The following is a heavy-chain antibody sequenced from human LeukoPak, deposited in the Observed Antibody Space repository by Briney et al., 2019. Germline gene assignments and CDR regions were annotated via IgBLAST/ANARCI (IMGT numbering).Heavy chain of an antibody. J-gene: IGHJ4*02. V-gene: IGHV3-11*01. D-gene: IGHD3-10*01. CDR3: ARDPPMVRDTRVSSDFDY. CDR2: ISSSGSTI. Sequence: PGGSLRLSCAASGFTFSDYYMSWIRQAPGKGLEWVSYISSSGSTIYYADSVKGRFTISRDNAKNSLYLQMNSLRAEDTAVYYCARDPPMVRDTRVSSDFDYWGQGTLVTVSS. CDR1: GFTFSDYY.